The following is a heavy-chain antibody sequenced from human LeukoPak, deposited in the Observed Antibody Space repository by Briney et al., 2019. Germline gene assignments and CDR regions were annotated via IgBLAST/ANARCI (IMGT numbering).Heavy chain of an antibody. V-gene: IGHV3-7*01. CDR1: GFTFSHFW. CDR2: IKKTGSET. D-gene: IGHD3-22*01. J-gene: IGHJ3*02. CDR3: ARGGPYYDSSGYYRNHDAFDI. Sequence: GGSLRLSCAASGFTFSHFWMSWVRQAPGKGLEWVAYIKKTGSETYYVDSVKGRFTITRDNTRNSLFLQMYSLRAEDTAVYYCARGGPYYDSSGYYRNHDAFDIWGQGTMVTVSS.